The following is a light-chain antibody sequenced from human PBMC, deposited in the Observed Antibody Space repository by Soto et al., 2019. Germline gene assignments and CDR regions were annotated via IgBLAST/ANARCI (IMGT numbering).Light chain of an antibody. J-gene: IGKJ1*01. Sequence: DIVLTQSPGTLSLSPGERATLSCRASQTVISNYLAWYQQKPGQAPRLLISGVYSRAAGIPDRFSGSGSGTDFTLTISRLEPEDFAVYYCQQYGSSGTFGQGTKVDIK. CDR2: GVY. CDR3: QQYGSSGT. CDR1: QTVISNY. V-gene: IGKV3-20*01.